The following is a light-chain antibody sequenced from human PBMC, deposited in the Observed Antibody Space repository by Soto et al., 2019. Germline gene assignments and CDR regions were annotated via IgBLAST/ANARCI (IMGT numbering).Light chain of an antibody. CDR2: LAS. V-gene: IGKV3-11*01. J-gene: IGKJ3*01. Sequence: EIVLTQSPATLSSFPGDRVTLSCRASQAVNTRLAWYQHRPGQAPRLLIYLASNRAAGVPARFSGSGSGTDFTLTISSLEPEDVAVYYCQQRSDWPPFTFGPGTKVDIK. CDR1: QAVNTR. CDR3: QQRSDWPPFT.